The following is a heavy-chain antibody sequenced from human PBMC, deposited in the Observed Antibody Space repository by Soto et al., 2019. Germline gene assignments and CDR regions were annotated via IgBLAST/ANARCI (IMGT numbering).Heavy chain of an antibody. J-gene: IGHJ5*02. CDR2: INHSGST. D-gene: IGHD1-7*01. V-gene: IGHV4-34*01. CDR3: ARGYPLGITGTTFFGGSRCNWFDP. Sequence: PSETLSLTCTVSDGSISSYYWSWIRQPPGKRLEWIGEINHSGSTNYNPSLKSRVTISVDTSKNQFSLKLSSVTAADTAVYYCARGYPLGITGTTFFGGSRCNWFDPWGQGILVTVSS. CDR1: DGSISSYY.